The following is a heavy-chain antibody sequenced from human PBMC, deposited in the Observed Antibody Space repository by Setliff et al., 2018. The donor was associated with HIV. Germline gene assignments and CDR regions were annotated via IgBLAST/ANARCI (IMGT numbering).Heavy chain of an antibody. Sequence: GSLRLSCEVSGIPFTGAWMNWVRQAPGKGLEWVGRIKNNTDGGTTDYAAPMQGRFTISRDDTKETLYLQINSLRSEDTAVYYCTTDMLWTGGDYWGQGTLVTVSS. CDR1: GIPFTGAW. V-gene: IGHV3-15*07. J-gene: IGHJ4*02. D-gene: IGHD7-27*01. CDR2: IKNNTDGGTT. CDR3: TTDMLWTGGDY.